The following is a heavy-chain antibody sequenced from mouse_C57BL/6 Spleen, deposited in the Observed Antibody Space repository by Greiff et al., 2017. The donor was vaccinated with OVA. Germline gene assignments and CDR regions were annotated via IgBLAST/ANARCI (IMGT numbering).Heavy chain of an antibody. CDR3: ARSGGYYDYDWFAY. V-gene: IGHV1-61*01. J-gene: IGHJ3*01. CDR1: GYTFTSYW. Sequence: VQLQQPGAELVRPGSSVKLSCKASGYTFTSYWMDWVKQRPGQGLEWIGNIYPSDSETHYNQKFKDKATLTVDKSSSTAYMQLSSLTSEDSAVYYCARSGGYYDYDWFAYWGQGTLVTVSA. D-gene: IGHD2-4*01. CDR2: IYPSDSET.